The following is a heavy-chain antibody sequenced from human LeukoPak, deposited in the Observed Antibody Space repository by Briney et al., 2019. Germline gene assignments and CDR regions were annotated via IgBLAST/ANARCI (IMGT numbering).Heavy chain of an antibody. Sequence: SVKVSCKASGGTFSSYAISWVRQAPGQGLEWMGGIIPIFGTANYAQKFQGRVTITADESTSTAYMELSSLRSEDTAVYYCARGWRRDQWLLFNYYYGMDVWGQGTTVTVSS. V-gene: IGHV1-69*13. D-gene: IGHD6-19*01. CDR2: IIPIFGTA. CDR1: GGTFSSYA. CDR3: ARGWRRDQWLLFNYYYGMDV. J-gene: IGHJ6*02.